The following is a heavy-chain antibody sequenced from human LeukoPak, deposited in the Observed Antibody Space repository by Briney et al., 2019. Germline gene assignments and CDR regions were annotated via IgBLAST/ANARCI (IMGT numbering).Heavy chain of an antibody. Sequence: PGGSLRLSCAASGFTFSSYEMKWVRQAPGKGLAWVSYISSSGSTIYYADPVKGRFTISRDNARNSLYLLMNSLRAEDTAVYYCARARYRGDAFDIWGQGTVVTVSS. CDR1: GFTFSSYE. D-gene: IGHD3-16*02. J-gene: IGHJ3*02. CDR2: ISSSGSTI. CDR3: ARARYRGDAFDI. V-gene: IGHV3-48*03.